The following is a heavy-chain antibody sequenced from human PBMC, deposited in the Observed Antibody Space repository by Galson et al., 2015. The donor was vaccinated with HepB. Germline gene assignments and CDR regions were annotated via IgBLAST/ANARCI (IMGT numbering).Heavy chain of an antibody. CDR1: GYSFTNYW. CDR2: IYPGSSDT. J-gene: IGHJ4*02. CDR3: ARHTRDTGVRDLDY. D-gene: IGHD2-8*02. V-gene: IGHV5-51*01. Sequence: QSGAEVKEPGESLKISCKGSGYSFTNYWIGWVRQMPGNGLEWMGIIYPGSSDTKYSPSFQGQVTMSADKSISTAYLQWSSLKASDTAMYYCARHTRDTGVRDLDYWGQGTLVTVSS.